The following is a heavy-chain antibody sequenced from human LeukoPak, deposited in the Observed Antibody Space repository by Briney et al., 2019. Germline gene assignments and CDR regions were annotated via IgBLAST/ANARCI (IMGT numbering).Heavy chain of an antibody. CDR3: ARSFDSYGYGDFDY. V-gene: IGHV3-74*01. CDR1: GFTFSSYW. Sequence: GGSLRLSCAASGFTFSSYWMHWVRQAPGKGLVWVSRINSDGSSTSYADSVKGRFTISRDNAKNTLYLQMNSLRAEDTAVYYCARSFDSYGYGDFDYWGQGTLVTVSS. D-gene: IGHD5-18*01. J-gene: IGHJ4*02. CDR2: INSDGSST.